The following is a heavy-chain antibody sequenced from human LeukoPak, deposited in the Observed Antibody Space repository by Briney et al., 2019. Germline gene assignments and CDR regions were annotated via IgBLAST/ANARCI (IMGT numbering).Heavy chain of an antibody. D-gene: IGHD3-10*01. CDR3: AKVNSFGELLYLDY. CDR2: INSDGSST. J-gene: IGHJ4*02. Sequence: QTGGSLRLSCAASGFTFSSYWMHWVRQAPGKGLVWVSRINSDGSSTYYADSVKGRFTISRDNSKNTLYLQMNSLRAEDTAVYYCAKVNSFGELLYLDYWGQGTLVTVSS. CDR1: GFTFSSYW. V-gene: IGHV3-74*01.